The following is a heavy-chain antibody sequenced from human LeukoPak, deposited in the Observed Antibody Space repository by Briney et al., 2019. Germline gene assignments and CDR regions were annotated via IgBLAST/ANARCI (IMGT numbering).Heavy chain of an antibody. V-gene: IGHV4-30-4*01. CDR1: GGSISSGDYY. D-gene: IGHD3-22*01. Sequence: PSQTLSLTCTVSGGSISSGDYYWSWLRQPPGKGLEWIGYIYYSGSTYYNPSLKSRVTISVDTSKNQFSLKLSSVTAADTAVYYCARDNDSSGYYDYWGQGTLVTVSS. CDR3: ARDNDSSGYYDY. J-gene: IGHJ4*02. CDR2: IYYSGST.